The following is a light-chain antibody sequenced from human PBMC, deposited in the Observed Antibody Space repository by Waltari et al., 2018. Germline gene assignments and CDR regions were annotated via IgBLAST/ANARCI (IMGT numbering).Light chain of an antibody. CDR1: QNINTH. V-gene: IGKV1-5*03. J-gene: IGKJ2*01. CDR3: QQYNGYIYT. CDR2: EAS. Sequence: DIQMTQSPSTLSASVGDRVTITCRASQNINTHLAWYQQKPGKAPKLLIYEASSLETGVPSRFSGRGSGTEFTLTIRSLQPDDFATYYCQQYNGYIYTFGQGTRLEI.